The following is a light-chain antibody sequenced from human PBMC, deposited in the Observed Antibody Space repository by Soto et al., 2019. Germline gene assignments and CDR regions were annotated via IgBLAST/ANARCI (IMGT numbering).Light chain of an antibody. J-gene: IGKJ4*01. CDR1: QSVSNSY. Sequence: EIVLTQSPGTLSLSPGERATLSYRASQSVSNSYLAWYQQKPGQAPRLLIYAASTRATGIPERFSGSGSGTDFTLTISRLEPEDFATYYCQQAYSFPLTFGGGTKVDIK. CDR2: AAS. CDR3: QQAYSFPLT. V-gene: IGKV3-20*01.